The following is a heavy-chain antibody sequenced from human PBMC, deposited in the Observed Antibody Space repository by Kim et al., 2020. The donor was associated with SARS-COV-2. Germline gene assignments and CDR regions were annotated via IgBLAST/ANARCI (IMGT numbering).Heavy chain of an antibody. CDR2: ISYDGSDK. CDR3: AKDDCGGSCLDAFDI. V-gene: IGHV3-30*18. Sequence: GSLRLSCAASGFTFSSYGMHWVRQAPGKGLEWVAVISYDGSDKYYADSVKGRFTISRDNSKNTLYLQMNSLRAEDTAVYYCAKDDCGGSCLDAFDIWGQ. J-gene: IGHJ3*02. CDR1: GFTFSSYG. D-gene: IGHD2-15*01.